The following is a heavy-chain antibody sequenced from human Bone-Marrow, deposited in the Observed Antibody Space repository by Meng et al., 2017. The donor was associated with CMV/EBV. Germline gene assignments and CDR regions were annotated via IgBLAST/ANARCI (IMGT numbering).Heavy chain of an antibody. J-gene: IGHJ4*02. CDR2: IRYDGSNK. V-gene: IGHV3-30*02. CDR1: GFTFSSYG. D-gene: IGHD3-10*01. CDR3: AKRNMVRGDPYFDY. Sequence: GGSLRLSCAASGFTFSSYGMHWVRQAPGKGLEWVAFIRYDGSNKYYADSVKGRFTISRDNSKNTLYLQMNSLRAEDTAVYYCAKRNMVRGDPYFDYWGQGTLVTVSS.